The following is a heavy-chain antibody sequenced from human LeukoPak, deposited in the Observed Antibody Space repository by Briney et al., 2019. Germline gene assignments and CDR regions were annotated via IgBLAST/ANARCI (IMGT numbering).Heavy chain of an antibody. D-gene: IGHD5/OR15-5a*01. J-gene: IGHJ4*02. CDR2: IYYSGGT. CDR1: GGSFSSYS. V-gene: IGHV4-59*08. CDR3: SGRAPYSVEWSTPDY. Sequence: SETLTLTCTASGGSFSSYSRSWIRQPPGKGLEWIGHIYYSGGTNYNPSLKSRVSISADTSNKHFSLKLISVTTADTAVYYFSGRAPYSVEWSTPDYWGEGTLVTVSS.